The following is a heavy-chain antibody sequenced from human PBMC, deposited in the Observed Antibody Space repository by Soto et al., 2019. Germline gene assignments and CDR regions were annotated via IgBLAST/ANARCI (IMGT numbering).Heavy chain of an antibody. V-gene: IGHV4-59*08. CDR3: AGRGEIVVAKRRLMDV. Sequence: QVQLQESGPGLLKPSETLSLTCTVSGGSIRSYCWTWIRQPPGQGLEWIGCICNSGSTNYNPSLKRLVNIAGDSHMDHSYRQPGSMSGANTAVYYCAGRGEIVVAKRRLMDVWGKGTTVTVSS. D-gene: IGHD3-22*01. CDR1: GGSIRSYC. J-gene: IGHJ6*03. CDR2: ICNSGST.